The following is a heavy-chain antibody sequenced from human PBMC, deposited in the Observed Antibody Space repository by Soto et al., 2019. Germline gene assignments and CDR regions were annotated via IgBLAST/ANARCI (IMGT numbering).Heavy chain of an antibody. Sequence: PSETLSLTCTVSGGSSSHCRYYWAWIRQPPGKGLEWIGSIYHTGNTYYNPSLRSRVTISVDTSKNQFSLKLTSVTAADTAVYYCARDYYDSSDYTTNWFDPWGQGTLVTVSS. J-gene: IGHJ5*02. V-gene: IGHV4-39*01. CDR1: GGSSSHCRYY. D-gene: IGHD3-22*01. CDR2: IYHTGNT. CDR3: ARDYYDSSDYTTNWFDP.